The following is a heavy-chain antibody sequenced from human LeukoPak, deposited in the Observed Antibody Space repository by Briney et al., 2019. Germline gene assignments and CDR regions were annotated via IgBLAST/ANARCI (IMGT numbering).Heavy chain of an antibody. D-gene: IGHD6-13*01. V-gene: IGHV1-18*04. Sequence: ASVKVSCKASGYTFTDYFIHWVRQAPGQGLEWMGWISAYSGNTNYAQKLQGRVTMTTDTSTSTAYMELRSLRSDDTAVYYCARDRKGSSWHNYWGQGTLVTVSS. CDR2: ISAYSGNT. J-gene: IGHJ4*02. CDR3: ARDRKGSSWHNY. CDR1: GYTFTDYF.